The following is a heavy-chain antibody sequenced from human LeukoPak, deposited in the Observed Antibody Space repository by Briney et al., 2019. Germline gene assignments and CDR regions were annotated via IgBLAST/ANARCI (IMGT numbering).Heavy chain of an antibody. D-gene: IGHD3-22*01. V-gene: IGHV3-7*03. CDR3: ARDSTNYYDSSGYFDY. J-gene: IGHJ4*02. CDR2: IKQDGSEK. CDR1: GFTFSSYW. Sequence: GGSLSLSCAASGFTFSSYWMSWVRQAPGKGLEWVANIKQDGSEKYYVDSVKGRFTISRDNAKNSLYLQMNSLRAEDTAVYYCARDSTNYYDSSGYFDYWGQGTLVTVSS.